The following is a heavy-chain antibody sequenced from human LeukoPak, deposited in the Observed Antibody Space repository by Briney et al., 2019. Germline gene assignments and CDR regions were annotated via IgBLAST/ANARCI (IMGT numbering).Heavy chain of an antibody. CDR1: GFTFSSYW. D-gene: IGHD6-13*01. J-gene: IGHJ6*03. Sequence: PGGSLRLSCAASGFTFSSYWMSWVRQAPGKGLEWVANIKQDGSEKYYVDSVKGRFTISRDNAKNSLYLQMNSLRAEDTAVYYCARDGIAAAGTIDYYYYMDVWGKGTTVTISS. CDR2: IKQDGSEK. V-gene: IGHV3-7*01. CDR3: ARDGIAAAGTIDYYYYMDV.